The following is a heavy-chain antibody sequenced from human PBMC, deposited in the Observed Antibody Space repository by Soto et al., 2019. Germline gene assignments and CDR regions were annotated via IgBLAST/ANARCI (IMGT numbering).Heavy chain of an antibody. V-gene: IGHV4-59*08. J-gene: IGHJ6*02. CDR3: VRQGFGPLQGLVDV. CDR2: IDNNGGI. D-gene: IGHD3-10*01. Sequence: QVQLQESGPGLVKPSETLSLTCTVSSDSSSSYKWSWIRQTPGKGLEWIGYIDNNGGISHNPSLRSRITITISIDTSTKQVSLRLSSVTAADTAVYYCVRQGFGPLQGLVDVWGQGTTVTVSS. CDR1: SDSSSSYK.